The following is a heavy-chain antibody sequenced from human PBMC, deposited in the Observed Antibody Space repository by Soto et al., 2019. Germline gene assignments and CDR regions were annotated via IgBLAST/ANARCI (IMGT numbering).Heavy chain of an antibody. Sequence: QVQLVESGGGVVQPGRSLRLSCAASGFSFSTYAMHWVRQAPGKGLEGVAVISDDGSNKYYADSARGRFTISRDNSKKSLDLQMNSLRAEDTAVYYCAKETTVTTFLGYFYYYGMDVWGQGTTVTVSS. J-gene: IGHJ6*02. CDR3: AKETTVTTFLGYFYYYGMDV. D-gene: IGHD4-17*01. V-gene: IGHV3-30*18. CDR2: ISDDGSNK. CDR1: GFSFSTYA.